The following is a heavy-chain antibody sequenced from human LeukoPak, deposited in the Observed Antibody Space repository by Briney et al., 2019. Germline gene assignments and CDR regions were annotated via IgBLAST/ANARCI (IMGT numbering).Heavy chain of an antibody. D-gene: IGHD5-24*01. CDR3: AKTPRNYPPGHMDV. Sequence: PGGSLRLSCTASAAIFSSNSMHWVRQAPGKGLEWVAFIRYDGSSKYYAGSGKGLFTISRDTSKNTSYLQMNSLRLEDTALYYCAKTPRNYPPGHMDVWGKGTTVTISS. J-gene: IGHJ6*03. CDR1: AAIFSSNS. CDR2: IRYDGSSK. V-gene: IGHV3-30*02.